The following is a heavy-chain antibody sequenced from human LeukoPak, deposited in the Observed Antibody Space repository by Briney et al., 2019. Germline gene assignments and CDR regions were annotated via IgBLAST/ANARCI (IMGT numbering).Heavy chain of an antibody. D-gene: IGHD3-3*01. Sequence: PGGSLRISCAASGFTFSSYAMHGVRQAPGKGLEWVAVISYDGSNKYYADSVKGRFTISRDNSKNTLYLQMNSLRAEDTAVYYCARDFYDFWSGYCGYWGQGTLVTVSS. V-gene: IGHV3-30-3*01. J-gene: IGHJ4*02. CDR1: GFTFSSYA. CDR2: ISYDGSNK. CDR3: ARDFYDFWSGYCGY.